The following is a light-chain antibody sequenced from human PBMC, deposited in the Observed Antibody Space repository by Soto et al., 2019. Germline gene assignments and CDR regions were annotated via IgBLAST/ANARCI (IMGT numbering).Light chain of an antibody. J-gene: IGLJ2*01. V-gene: IGLV6-57*03. Sequence: NFMLTQPHSVSESPGKTVTISCTRSSGSIASNYVQWYQQRPGSAPTTVIYEDNQSPSGVPDRFSGSIDSSSNSASLTISGLKTEDEADYYCQSYDSSNSVVFGGGTKLTVL. CDR3: QSYDSSNSVV. CDR1: SGSIASNY. CDR2: EDN.